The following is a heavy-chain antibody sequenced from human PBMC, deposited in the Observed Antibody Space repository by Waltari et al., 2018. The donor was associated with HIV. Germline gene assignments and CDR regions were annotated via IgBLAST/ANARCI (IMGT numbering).Heavy chain of an antibody. CDR3: ARVADVFGRRLGGYQTPRMDV. Sequence: QVQLQQWGAGLLKPSETLSLTCAVYGGSFSGYYWSWIRQPPGTGLEWIGEINHSGSTNYNPSLKSRVTISVDTSKNQFSLKLSSVTAADTAVYYCARVADVFGRRLGGYQTPRMDVWGQGTTVTVSS. V-gene: IGHV4-34*01. D-gene: IGHD3-16*01. CDR1: GGSFSGYY. CDR2: INHSGST. J-gene: IGHJ6*02.